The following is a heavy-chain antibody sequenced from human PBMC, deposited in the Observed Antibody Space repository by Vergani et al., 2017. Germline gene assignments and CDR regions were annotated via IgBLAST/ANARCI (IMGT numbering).Heavy chain of an antibody. V-gene: IGHV3-53*01. Sequence: EVQLVESGGGFIQPGGSLRLSCAASGFTVSSNYMSWVRQAQGKGLEWVSVIYSGGSAYYADSVKGRFTISRDKPKNTLYLQMNSLRAEDTAVYYCARESGLAYSIIWFPSYYHGMDVWGQGTTVTVSS. CDR3: ARESGLAYSIIWFPSYYHGMDV. CDR1: GFTVSSNY. D-gene: IGHD6-13*01. J-gene: IGHJ6*02. CDR2: IYSGGSA.